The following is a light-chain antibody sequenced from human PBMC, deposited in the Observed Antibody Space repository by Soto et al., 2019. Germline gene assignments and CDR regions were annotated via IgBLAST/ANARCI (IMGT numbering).Light chain of an antibody. V-gene: IGKV3-15*01. CDR1: QTVNNN. CDR3: QQYNNWPLT. CDR2: GAS. Sequence: EIVMTQSPATLSVSPGERATLSCSASQTVNNNLAWYQQKPGQAPRLLIYGASARGTGIPARFSGSGSGTEFTLTISSLQSEDVAVYYWQQYNNWPLTFGGGTKVEIK. J-gene: IGKJ4*01.